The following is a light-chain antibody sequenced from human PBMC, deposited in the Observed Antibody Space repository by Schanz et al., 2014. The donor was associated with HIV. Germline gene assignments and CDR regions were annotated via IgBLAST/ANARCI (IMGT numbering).Light chain of an antibody. J-gene: IGKJ5*01. Sequence: DIQMAQSPSALSASVGDRVTITCRARQSISSWLAWYQQKPGKAPNLLIYKSSTLESGVPSRFSGSGSGTEFTLTISSLQPEDIATYFCQQYDNPSPITFGQGTQLEIE. V-gene: IGKV1-5*03. CDR3: QQYDNPSPIT. CDR1: QSISSW. CDR2: KSS.